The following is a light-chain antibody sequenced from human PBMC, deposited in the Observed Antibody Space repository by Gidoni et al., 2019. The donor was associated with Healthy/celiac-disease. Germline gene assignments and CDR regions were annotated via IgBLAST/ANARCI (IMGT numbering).Light chain of an antibody. Sequence: EIVMTQSPATLSVSPGERATLSCRASQSVSSNLAWYQQTPGQAPRLLIYGASTRATGIPARFSGSGSGPEFTLTISSLQSEDFAVYYCQQYNNWPETFGQGTKVEIK. CDR3: QQYNNWPET. V-gene: IGKV3-15*01. J-gene: IGKJ1*01. CDR1: QSVSSN. CDR2: GAS.